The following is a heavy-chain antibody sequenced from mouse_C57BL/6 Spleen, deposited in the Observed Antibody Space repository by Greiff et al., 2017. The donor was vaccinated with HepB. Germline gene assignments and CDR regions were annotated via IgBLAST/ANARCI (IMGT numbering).Heavy chain of an antibody. CDR3: ARKDYDYDGYFDV. J-gene: IGHJ1*03. V-gene: IGHV1-54*01. CDR1: GYAFTNYL. Sequence: QVQLQQSGAELVRPGTSVKVSCTASGYAFTNYLIEWVKQRPGQGLEWIGVINPGSGGTNYNEKFKGKATLTADKSSSTAYMQLSSLTSEDSAVYFCARKDYDYDGYFDVWGTGTTVTVSS. CDR2: INPGSGGT. D-gene: IGHD2-4*01.